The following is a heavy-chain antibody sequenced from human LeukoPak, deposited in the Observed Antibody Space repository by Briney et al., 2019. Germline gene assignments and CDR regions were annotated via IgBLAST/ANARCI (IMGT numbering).Heavy chain of an antibody. Sequence: AAKDSCKASGGTFSSYAISWVRQAPGQGLEWVGRIIPILGIANYAQKFQGRVTITADKSTSTAYMELSRLRSEDTTVYYCARGGPKKYYFDYWGQGTLVTVSS. CDR3: ARGGPKKYYFDY. V-gene: IGHV1-69*04. CDR2: IIPILGIA. D-gene: IGHD3-10*01. J-gene: IGHJ4*02. CDR1: GGTFSSYA.